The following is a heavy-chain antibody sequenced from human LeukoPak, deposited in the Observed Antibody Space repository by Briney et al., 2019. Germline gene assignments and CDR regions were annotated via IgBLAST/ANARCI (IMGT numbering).Heavy chain of an antibody. CDR2: IKQDGSEK. D-gene: IGHD4-17*01. Sequence: GGSLTLSCIASEFSVTAYSMNWVRQAPGKGLEWVANIKQDGSEKYYVDSVKGRFTISRDNAKNSLYLQMNSLRAEDTAVYYCARESPYGDYNYWGQGTLVTVSS. CDR3: ARESPYGDYNY. CDR1: EFSVTAYS. J-gene: IGHJ4*02. V-gene: IGHV3-7*01.